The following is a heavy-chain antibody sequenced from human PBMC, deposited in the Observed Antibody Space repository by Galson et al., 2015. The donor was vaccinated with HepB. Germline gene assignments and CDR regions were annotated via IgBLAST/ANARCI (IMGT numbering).Heavy chain of an antibody. CDR2: ISGSAGST. CDR3: AKDRICSGGSCYFDY. D-gene: IGHD2-15*01. V-gene: IGHV3-23*01. J-gene: IGHJ4*02. Sequence: LRLSCAASGFTFSSYAMSWVRQAPGKGLEWVSVISGSAGSTYYADSVKGRFTISRDNSKNTLYLQMNSLRAEGTAVYYCAKDRICSGGSCYFDYWGQGTLVTVSS. CDR1: GFTFSSYA.